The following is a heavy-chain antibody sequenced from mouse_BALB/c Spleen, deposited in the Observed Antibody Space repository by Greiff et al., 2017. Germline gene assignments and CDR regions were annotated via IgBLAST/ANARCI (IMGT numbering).Heavy chain of an antibody. CDR3: TRTYRYTPAWFAY. V-gene: IGHV1-5*01. CDR1: GYTFTSYW. J-gene: IGHJ3*01. CDR2: IYPGNSDT. D-gene: IGHD2-14*01. Sequence: VQLQQSGAELARPGASVKMSCKASGYTFTSYWMHWVKQRPGQGLEWIGAIYPGNSDTSYNQKFKGKAKLTAVTSTSTAYMELSSLTNEDSAVYYCTRTYRYTPAWFAYWGQGTLVTVSA.